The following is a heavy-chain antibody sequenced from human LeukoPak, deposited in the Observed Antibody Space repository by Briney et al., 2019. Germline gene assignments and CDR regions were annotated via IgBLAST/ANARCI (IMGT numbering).Heavy chain of an antibody. D-gene: IGHD6-19*01. J-gene: IGHJ4*02. CDR2: INPNSGFA. Sequence: ASVKVSCKVSGGTFNSYGINWVRQAPGQGLQWMGWINPNSGFAHYPQNFQGRLTMTRDTSISTVYMELSRLRSDDTAVYYCARGQQWLEAFDYWGLGTLVTVSS. V-gene: IGHV1-2*02. CDR3: ARGQQWLEAFDY. CDR1: GGTFNSYG.